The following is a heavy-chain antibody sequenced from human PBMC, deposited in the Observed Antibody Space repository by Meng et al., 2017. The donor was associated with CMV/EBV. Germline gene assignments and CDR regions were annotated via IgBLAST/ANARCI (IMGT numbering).Heavy chain of an antibody. Sequence: GESLKISCAASGFTFSSYSMNWVRQAPGKGLEWVSSISSSSSYIYYADPVKGRFTISRDNAKNSLYLQMNSLRAEDTAVYYCARDFILSGNYYYYYGMDVWGQGTTVTVSS. CDR2: ISSSSSYI. J-gene: IGHJ6*02. CDR1: GFTFSSYS. D-gene: IGHD3-16*02. V-gene: IGHV3-21*01. CDR3: ARDFILSGNYYYYYGMDV.